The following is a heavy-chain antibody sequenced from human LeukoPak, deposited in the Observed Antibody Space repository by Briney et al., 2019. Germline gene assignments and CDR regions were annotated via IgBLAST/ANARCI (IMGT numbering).Heavy chain of an antibody. D-gene: IGHD3-10*01. J-gene: IGHJ4*01. CDR1: GFTFSSYS. CDR3: VKDGGRSYSTTYDY. V-gene: IGHV3-74*01. CDR2: ISSDGRST. Sequence: PGGSLRLSCAASGFTFSSYSMNWVRQAPGKGLVWVSCISSDGRSTYYADSVQGRFTISRDNAKNTLYLQMNSLRVEDTAMYHCVKDGGRSYSTTYDYWGHGNLVTVSS.